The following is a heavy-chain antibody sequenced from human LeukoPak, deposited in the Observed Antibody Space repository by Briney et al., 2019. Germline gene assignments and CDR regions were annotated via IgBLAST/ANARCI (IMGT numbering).Heavy chain of an antibody. Sequence: ASVKVSCKASGYTFTSYGISWVRQAPGQGLEWMGWISAYNGNTNYAQKLQGRVTMTTDTSASTAYMELRSLRSDDTAVYYCARVVHRSYYYDSSGYPAPMDFDYWGQEPWSPSPQ. CDR2: ISAYNGNT. V-gene: IGHV1-18*01. J-gene: IGHJ4*01. CDR3: ARVVHRSYYYDSSGYPAPMDFDY. D-gene: IGHD3-22*01. CDR1: GYTFTSYG.